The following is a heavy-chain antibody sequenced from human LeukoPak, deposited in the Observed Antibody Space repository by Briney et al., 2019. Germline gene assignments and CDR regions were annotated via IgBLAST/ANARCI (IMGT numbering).Heavy chain of an antibody. CDR1: GGSFSGYY. CDR2: INHSGST. CDR3: ARDSRPKLGSCYDY. V-gene: IGHV4-34*01. Sequence: PSETLSLTCAVYGGSFSGYYWSWIRQPPGKGLEWIGEINHSGSTNYNPSLKSRVTISVDTSKNQFSLKLSSVTAADTAVYYCARDSRPKLGSCYDYWGQGTLVTVSS. D-gene: IGHD2-15*01. J-gene: IGHJ4*02.